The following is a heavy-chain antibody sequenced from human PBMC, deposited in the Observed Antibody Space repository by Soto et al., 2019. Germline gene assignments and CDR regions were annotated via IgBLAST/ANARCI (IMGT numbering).Heavy chain of an antibody. CDR1: GGSISSGGYY. CDR3: ARSNHYDSSGYRY. J-gene: IGHJ4*02. V-gene: IGHV4-31*03. Sequence: PSATLSLTCTVSGGSISSGGYYWSWIRQHPGKGLEWIGYIYYSGSTYYNPSLKSRVTISVDTSKNQFSLKLSSVTAADTAVYYCARSNHYDSSGYRYWGQGTLVTVSS. D-gene: IGHD3-22*01. CDR2: IYYSGST.